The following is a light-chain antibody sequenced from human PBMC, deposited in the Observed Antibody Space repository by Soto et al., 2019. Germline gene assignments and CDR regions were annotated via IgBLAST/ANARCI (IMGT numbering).Light chain of an antibody. CDR1: SSDVGSYNL. CDR2: EAT. CDR3: CSYAGSSTWV. Sequence: QSALTQPASVSGSPGQSITMSCTGTSSDVGSYNLVSWYQQHPGKGPKLMIYEATKRPSGVSNRFSGSKSGNTASLTISGLQAEDEADYYCCSYAGSSTWVFGGGTELTVL. J-gene: IGLJ3*02. V-gene: IGLV2-23*01.